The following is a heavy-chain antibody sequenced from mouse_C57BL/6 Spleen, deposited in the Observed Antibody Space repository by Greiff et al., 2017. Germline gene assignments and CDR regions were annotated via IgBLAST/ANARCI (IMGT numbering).Heavy chain of an antibody. D-gene: IGHD2-4*01. CDR2: ISSGSSTI. CDR1: GFTFSDYG. Sequence: EVQLVESGGGLVKPGGSLKLSCAASGFTFSDYGMHWVRQAPEKGLEWVAYISSGSSTIYYADTVKGRFTISRDNAKNTLFLQMTSLRSEDTAMYYCASGDYDYGDWFAYWGQGTLVTVSA. V-gene: IGHV5-17*01. CDR3: ASGDYDYGDWFAY. J-gene: IGHJ3*01.